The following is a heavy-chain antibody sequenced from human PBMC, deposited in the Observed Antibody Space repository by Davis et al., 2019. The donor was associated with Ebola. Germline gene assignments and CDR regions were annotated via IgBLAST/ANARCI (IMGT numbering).Heavy chain of an antibody. J-gene: IGHJ6*02. CDR1: GGSISSYY. V-gene: IGHV4-59*01. CDR2: IYYSGST. CDR3: ARADILTGYRGVGYGMDV. D-gene: IGHD3-9*01. Sequence: MPSETLSLTYTVSGGSISSYYWSWIRQPPGKGLEWIGYIYYSGSTNYNPSLKSRVTISVDTSKNQFSLKLSSVTAADTAVYYCARADILTGYRGVGYGMDVWGQGTTVTVSS.